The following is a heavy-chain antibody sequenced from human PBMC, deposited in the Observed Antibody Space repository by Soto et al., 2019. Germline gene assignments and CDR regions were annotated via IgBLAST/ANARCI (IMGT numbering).Heavy chain of an antibody. V-gene: IGHV4-34*01. CDR2: INHSGST. Sequence: QVQLQQWGAGLLKPSETLSLPCAVYGGSFSGYYWSWIRQPPGKGLEWIGEINHSGSTNYNPSLKSRVTISVDTSKNQFSLKLSSVTAADTAVYYCARGQYSYYGMDVWGQGTTVTVSS. J-gene: IGHJ6*02. CDR1: GGSFSGYY. CDR3: ARGQYSYYGMDV.